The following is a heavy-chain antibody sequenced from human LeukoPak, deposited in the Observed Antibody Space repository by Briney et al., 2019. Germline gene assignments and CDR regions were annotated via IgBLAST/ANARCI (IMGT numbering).Heavy chain of an antibody. CDR3: ARGGRSITIFGVVIKHYYMDV. Sequence: ASVKVSCKASGYTFTGYYMHWVRQAPGQGLEWMGWINPNSGGTNYAQKFQGRVTITRNTSISTAYMELSSLRSEDTAVYYCARGGRSITIFGVVIKHYYMDVWGKGTTVTVSS. CDR1: GYTFTGYY. V-gene: IGHV1-2*02. D-gene: IGHD3-3*01. CDR2: INPNSGGT. J-gene: IGHJ6*03.